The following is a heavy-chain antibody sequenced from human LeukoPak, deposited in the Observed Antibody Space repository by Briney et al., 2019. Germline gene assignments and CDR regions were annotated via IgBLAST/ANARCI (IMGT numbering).Heavy chain of an antibody. CDR1: GGSVSGYY. V-gene: IGHV4-34*01. D-gene: IGHD6-6*01. CDR2: INHSGST. J-gene: IGHJ6*03. CDR3: ARGRGIKQLVRYYYYMDV. Sequence: PSETLSLTCAVYGGSVSGYYWSWIRQPPGKGLEWIGEINHSGSTNYNPSLKSRVTISVDMSKNQFSLKLSSVTAADTAVYYCARGRGIKQLVRYYYYMDVWGKGTTVTVSS.